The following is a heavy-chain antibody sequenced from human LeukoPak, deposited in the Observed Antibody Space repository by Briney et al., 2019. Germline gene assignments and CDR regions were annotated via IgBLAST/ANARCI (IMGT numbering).Heavy chain of an antibody. V-gene: IGHV3-7*01. Sequence: GGSLRLSCAASGFNFRPYWMSWVRQAPGKGLEWVANIKGDGRKTYYVDSVKGRFTISRDNAKNSLYLRMNILRAEDTAMYYCARNASLYCSGDNCYWAFDLWGQGTLVTVSS. J-gene: IGHJ5*02. CDR2: IKGDGRKT. D-gene: IGHD2-15*01. CDR1: GFNFRPYW. CDR3: ARNASLYCSGDNCYWAFDL.